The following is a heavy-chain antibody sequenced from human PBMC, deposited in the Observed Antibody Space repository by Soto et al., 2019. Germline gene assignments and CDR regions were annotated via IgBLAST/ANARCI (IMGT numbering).Heavy chain of an antibody. CDR2: VSGSGGGT. D-gene: IGHD2-21*02. CDR1: GFTFNTYG. V-gene: IGHV3-23*01. CDR3: ARTGPYCGGDCYPDFDF. J-gene: IGHJ4*02. Sequence: PGGSLRLSCAASGFTFNTYGMTWVHQAPGKGLEWVSTVSGSGGGTYYADSVKGRFTISRVNSKNTMYLQMSNLRAEDTAVYFCARTGPYCGGDCYPDFDFWGLGTPVTVSS.